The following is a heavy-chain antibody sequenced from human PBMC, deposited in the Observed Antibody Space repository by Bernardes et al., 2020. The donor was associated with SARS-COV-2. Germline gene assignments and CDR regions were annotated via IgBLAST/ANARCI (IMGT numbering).Heavy chain of an antibody. J-gene: IGHJ6*02. D-gene: IGHD1-26*01. CDR2: ISGSGVAT. CDR1: GFTFGSSA. CDR3: AKGVGATPMDV. Sequence: GGSLRLSRAASGFTFGSSAMTWVRQAPGRGLEWVSAISGSGVATYFADSVKGRFTISRDNSKNTLYLQMNSLRVEDTALYYCAKGVGATPMDVWGQGTTVTVSS. V-gene: IGHV3-23*01.